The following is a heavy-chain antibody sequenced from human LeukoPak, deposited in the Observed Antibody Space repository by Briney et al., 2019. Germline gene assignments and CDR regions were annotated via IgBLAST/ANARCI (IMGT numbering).Heavy chain of an antibody. V-gene: IGHV3-15*01. CDR3: AKRWLSTTGGFDY. J-gene: IGHJ4*02. CDR2: IKSKTDGGTT. Sequence: GGSLRLSCAASGFTFSSYGMHWVRQAPGKGLEWVGRIKSKTDGGTTDYAAPVKGRFTISRDDSKNTLYLQMNSLIAEDTAVYYCAKRWLSTTGGFDYWGQGTLVTVSS. D-gene: IGHD3-22*01. CDR1: GFTFSSYG.